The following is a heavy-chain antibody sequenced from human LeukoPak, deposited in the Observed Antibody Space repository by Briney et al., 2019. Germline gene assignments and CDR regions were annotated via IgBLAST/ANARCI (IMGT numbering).Heavy chain of an antibody. V-gene: IGHV1-46*04. CDR3: ARYCSSTSCPKFDY. CDR1: GFSFTSYY. Sequence: ASVKVSCKASGFSFTSYYMHWLRQAPGQGLEWMGIINPSGDSTYYAQKLQGRVTITRDTSTSTAYMELRSLRSDDTAVYYCARYCSSTSCPKFDYWGQGTLVTVSS. J-gene: IGHJ4*02. CDR2: INPSGDST. D-gene: IGHD2-2*01.